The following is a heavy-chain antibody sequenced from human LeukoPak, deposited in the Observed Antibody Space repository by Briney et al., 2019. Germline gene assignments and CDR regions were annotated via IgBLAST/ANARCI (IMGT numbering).Heavy chain of an antibody. V-gene: IGHV3-21*01. J-gene: IGHJ4*02. CDR3: ARDLGYCSGGSCFSHFLSDY. CDR2: ISSSSSYI. Sequence: GGSPRLSCAASGFTFSSYSMNWVRQAPGKGLEWVSSISSSSSYIYYADSVKGRFTISRDNAKNSLYLQMNSLRAEDTAVYYCARDLGYCSGGSCFSHFLSDYWGQGTLVTVSS. D-gene: IGHD2-15*01. CDR1: GFTFSSYS.